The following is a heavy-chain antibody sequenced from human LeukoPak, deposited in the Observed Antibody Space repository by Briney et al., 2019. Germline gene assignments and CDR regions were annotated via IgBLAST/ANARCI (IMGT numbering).Heavy chain of an antibody. Sequence: PGGSLRLSCVVSGISLSNYAMSWVRQAPGKGLEWVSYISERGGSTAYADSVKGRFTISRDNSLNTLYLQMSSLRAGDTAVYFCAKRGIVIRGILVIGYHQEAYHYDYWGQGVLVTVSS. J-gene: IGHJ4*02. CDR1: GISLSNYA. CDR2: ISERGGST. D-gene: IGHD3-10*01. V-gene: IGHV3-23*01. CDR3: AKRGIVIRGILVIGYHQEAYHYDY.